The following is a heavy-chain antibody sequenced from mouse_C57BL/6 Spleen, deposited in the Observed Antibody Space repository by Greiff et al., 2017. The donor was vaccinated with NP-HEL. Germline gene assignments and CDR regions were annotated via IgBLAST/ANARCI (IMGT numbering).Heavy chain of an antibody. CDR1: GFNIKDDY. V-gene: IGHV14-4*01. D-gene: IGHD2-4*01. CDR3: MITRAMDY. CDR2: IDPENGDT. J-gene: IGHJ4*01. Sequence: VQLKQSGAELVRPGASVKLSCTASGFNIKDDYMHWVKQRPEQGLEWIGWIDPENGDTEYASKFQGKATITADTSSNTAYLQLSSLTSEDTAVYYCMITRAMDYWGQGTSVTVSS.